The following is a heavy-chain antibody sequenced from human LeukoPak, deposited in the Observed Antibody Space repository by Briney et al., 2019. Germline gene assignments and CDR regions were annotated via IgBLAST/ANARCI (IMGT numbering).Heavy chain of an antibody. D-gene: IGHD5-12*01. CDR1: GGSISSSNW. CDR2: IYHSGST. J-gene: IGHJ4*02. Sequence: SGTLSLTCAVSGGSISSSNWWSWVRQPPGKGLERIGEIYHSGSTNYTPSLKSRVTISVDKPKNQFSLKLSSVTAADTAVYYCARDRGMATAYFDYWGQGTLVTVSS. V-gene: IGHV4-4*02. CDR3: ARDRGMATAYFDY.